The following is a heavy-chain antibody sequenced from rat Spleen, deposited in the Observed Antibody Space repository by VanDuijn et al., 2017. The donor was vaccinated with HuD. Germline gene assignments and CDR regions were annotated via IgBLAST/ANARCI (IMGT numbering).Heavy chain of an antibody. CDR3: SRPGSGSWFTY. CDR1: GFTFSDYT. D-gene: IGHD5-1*01. Sequence: VQLVESGGGLVQPGRSLKLSCAASGFTFSDYTMAWVRQAPKMGLEWVATINYDGRNSYYRDSVKGRFTISRDNARNTLYLQMDSLRSEDTATYYCSRPGSGSWFTYWGQGTLVTVSS. CDR2: INYDGRNS. J-gene: IGHJ3*01. V-gene: IGHV5-7*01.